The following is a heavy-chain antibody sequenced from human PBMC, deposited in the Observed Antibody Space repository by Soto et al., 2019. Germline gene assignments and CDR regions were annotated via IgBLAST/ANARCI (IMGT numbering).Heavy chain of an antibody. CDR3: ARDYDFWSGYRQGPNWFDP. CDR2: ISAYNGNT. J-gene: IGHJ5*02. V-gene: IGHV1-18*01. Sequence: QVQLVQSGAEVKKPGASVKVSCKASGYTFTSYGISWVRQAPGQGLEWMGWISAYNGNTNYAQKLQGRVTMTTDTSTSTAYMELRSLRSDDTAVYYCARDYDFWSGYRQGPNWFDPWGQGNLVTVSS. D-gene: IGHD3-3*01. CDR1: GYTFTSYG.